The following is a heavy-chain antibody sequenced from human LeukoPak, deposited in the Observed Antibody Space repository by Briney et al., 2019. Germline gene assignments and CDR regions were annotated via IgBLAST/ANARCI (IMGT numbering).Heavy chain of an antibody. V-gene: IGHV4-59*08. J-gene: IGHJ6*03. CDR1: GGYISSYY. CDR3: ARHAQMVYATKYYYYYMDV. Sequence: PSETLSLTCTVSGGYISSYYWSWIRQPPGKGLEWIGYIHDSGSTNYNPSLKSRVTISVDTSKNQFSLKLNSMTAADTAVYYCARHAQMVYATKYYYYYMDVWGKGTTVTVSS. CDR2: IHDSGST. D-gene: IGHD2-8*01.